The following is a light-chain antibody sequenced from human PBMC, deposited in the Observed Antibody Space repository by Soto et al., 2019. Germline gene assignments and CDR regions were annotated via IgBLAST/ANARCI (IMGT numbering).Light chain of an antibody. Sequence: EVVLTQSPGTLSLSPGERATLSFRASQSVSSGYLGWYQQKPGQAPRLLIYGASSRATGIPDRFSGSGSGTYFSLTISSLEPEDFAFYFCQQYNYSPWTYGQGTKVEIK. J-gene: IGKJ1*01. V-gene: IGKV3-20*01. CDR3: QQYNYSPWT. CDR1: QSVSSGY. CDR2: GAS.